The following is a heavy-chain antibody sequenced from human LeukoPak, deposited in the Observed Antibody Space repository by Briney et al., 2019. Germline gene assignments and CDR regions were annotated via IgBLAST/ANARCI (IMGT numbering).Heavy chain of an antibody. CDR1: GYTLTGYY. Sequence: ASVTLSCTASGYTLTGYYMHWVRQAPGQGLEWMGWINPNSGGTNYAQKFQGRVTMTRDTSISTDYVQLCSLTSDDTAVYYCARDGDGRINFDYWGQGTLVTVSS. D-gene: IGHD3-10*01. CDR3: ARDGDGRINFDY. CDR2: INPNSGGT. V-gene: IGHV1-2*02. J-gene: IGHJ4*02.